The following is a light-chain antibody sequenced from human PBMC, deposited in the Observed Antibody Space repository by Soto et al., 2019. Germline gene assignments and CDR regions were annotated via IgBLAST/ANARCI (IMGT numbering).Light chain of an antibody. CDR2: EVS. Sequence: QSVLTQPASVSGSPGQSITISCTGTSSDVGSYNLVSWYQQHPGKAPKLMLYEVSKRPSGVSNRFSGSKSGNTASLTISGLQAGDEADYYCCSYAGSTTYVFGTGTKVTVL. CDR1: SSDVGSYNL. CDR3: CSYAGSTTYV. V-gene: IGLV2-23*02. J-gene: IGLJ1*01.